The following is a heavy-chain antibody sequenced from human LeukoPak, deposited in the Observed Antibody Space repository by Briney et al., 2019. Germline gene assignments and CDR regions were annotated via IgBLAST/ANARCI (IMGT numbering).Heavy chain of an antibody. CDR1: GGTFSSYA. Sequence: SVKVSCKASGGTFSSYATSWVRQAPGQGLEWMGGIIPIFGTANYAQKFQGRVTITADESTSTAYMELSSLRSEDTAVYYCARGGTGDYYYYYMDVWGKGTTVTVSS. CDR3: ARGGTGDYYYYYMDV. V-gene: IGHV1-69*13. CDR2: IIPIFGTA. J-gene: IGHJ6*03. D-gene: IGHD1-1*01.